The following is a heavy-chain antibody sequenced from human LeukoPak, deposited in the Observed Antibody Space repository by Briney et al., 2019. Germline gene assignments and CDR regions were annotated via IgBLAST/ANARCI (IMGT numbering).Heavy chain of an antibody. CDR3: ARGLYCSSTSCIREKNWFDP. CDR1: GGSISSGGYY. D-gene: IGHD2-2*01. Sequence: SETLSLTCTVSGGSISSGGYYWSWIRQHPGKGLEWIGYIYYSGSTYYNPSLKSRVTISVDTSKNQFSLKLSPVTAADTAVYYCARGLYCSSTSCIREKNWFDPWGQGTLVTVSS. J-gene: IGHJ5*02. CDR2: IYYSGST. V-gene: IGHV4-31*03.